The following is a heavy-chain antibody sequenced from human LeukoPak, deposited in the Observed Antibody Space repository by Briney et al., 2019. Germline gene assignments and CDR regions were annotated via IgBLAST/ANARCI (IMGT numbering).Heavy chain of an antibody. D-gene: IGHD1-26*01. J-gene: IGHJ4*02. Sequence: GGSLRLSCAASGFTFSSYGMSWVRQAPGKGLEWVSAISGSGGSTNYADSVKGRFTISRDNSKNTLYLQMNSPRAEDTAVYYCAKEVSRGSYAFDYWGQGTLVTVSS. V-gene: IGHV3-23*01. CDR3: AKEVSRGSYAFDY. CDR2: ISGSGGST. CDR1: GFTFSSYG.